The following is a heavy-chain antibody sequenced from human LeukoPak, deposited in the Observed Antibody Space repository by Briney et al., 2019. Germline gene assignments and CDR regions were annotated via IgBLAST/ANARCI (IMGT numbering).Heavy chain of an antibody. Sequence: SETLSLTCTVSGGSISSSSYYWGWIRQPPGKGLEWIGSIYYSGSTYYNPSLKSRVTISVDTSKNQFSLKLSSVTAADTAVYYCARHAKERRALVGAIDYWGQGTPVTVSS. D-gene: IGHD1-26*01. J-gene: IGHJ4*02. V-gene: IGHV4-39*01. CDR2: IYYSGST. CDR3: ARHAKERRALVGAIDY. CDR1: GGSISSSSYY.